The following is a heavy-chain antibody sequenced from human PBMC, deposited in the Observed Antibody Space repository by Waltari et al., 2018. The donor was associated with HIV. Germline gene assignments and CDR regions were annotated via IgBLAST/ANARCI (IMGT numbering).Heavy chain of an antibody. CDR2: ISPNTGGT. D-gene: IGHD2-15*01. V-gene: IGHV1-2*02. J-gene: IGHJ4*02. CDR3: ARVSRRGGSRLFDY. CDR1: GYIFSGYD. Sequence: QVQLVQSGAEVKKRGASVQVSCKTSGYIFSGYDIPWVRQAPGQVLEWMCWISPNTGGTRFAQMIQGRVTVTNQTSETTGYMEVSGLTADDTAIYCGARVSRRGGSRLFDYWGPGTLVTVSS.